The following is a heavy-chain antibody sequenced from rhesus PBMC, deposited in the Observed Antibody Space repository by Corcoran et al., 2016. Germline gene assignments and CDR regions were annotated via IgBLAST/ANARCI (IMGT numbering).Heavy chain of an antibody. Sequence: QLQLQESGPGLVKPSETLSLTCAVSGGSIISNYWSCIRQPPGKGLEWIGRISGSGGRTDYNHSLKSRVTISTDPSKNQFSLKLSSVTAADTAVYYCARDRGRPAGFDYWGQGVLVTVSS. V-gene: IGHV4-173*01. CDR1: GGSIISNY. J-gene: IGHJ4*01. CDR3: ARDRGRPAGFDY. D-gene: IGHD1-1*01. CDR2: ISGSGGRT.